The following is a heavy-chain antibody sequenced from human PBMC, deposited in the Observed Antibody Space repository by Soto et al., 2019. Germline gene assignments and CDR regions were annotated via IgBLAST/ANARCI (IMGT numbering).Heavy chain of an antibody. CDR2: IWYDGSNK. J-gene: IGHJ6*02. CDR1: GFTFSSYG. V-gene: IGHV3-33*01. Sequence: QVQLVESGGGVVQPGRSLRLSCAASGFTFSSYGMHWVRQAPGKGLEWVAVIWYDGSNKYYADSVKGRFTLSRDNSKNPLYLPMNSLRAEDTAVYYCARGGGYYYGLDVWGQGTTVTVS. CDR3: ARGGGYYYGLDV.